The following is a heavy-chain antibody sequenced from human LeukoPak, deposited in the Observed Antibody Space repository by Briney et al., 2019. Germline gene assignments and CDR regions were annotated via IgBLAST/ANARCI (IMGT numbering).Heavy chain of an antibody. V-gene: IGHV4-34*01. J-gene: IGHJ5*02. Sequence: LETLSLTCAVYGGSFSGYYWSWIRQPPGKGLEWIGEINHSGSTNYNPSLKSRVTISVDTSKNQFSLKLSSVTAADTAVYYCARSGYYRQNWFDPWGQGTLVTVSS. D-gene: IGHD3-22*01. CDR3: ARSGYYRQNWFDP. CDR2: INHSGST. CDR1: GGSFSGYY.